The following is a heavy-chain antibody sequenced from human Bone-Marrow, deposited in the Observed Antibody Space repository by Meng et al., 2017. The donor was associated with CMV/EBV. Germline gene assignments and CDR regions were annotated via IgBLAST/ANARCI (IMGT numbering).Heavy chain of an antibody. V-gene: IGHV1-69*12. CDR1: GGTFSSYA. Sequence: QVQLVQSGAGVKTPGSSVKVSCKASGGTFSSYAISWGRQAPGQGLEWMGGIIPIFGTANYAQKFQGRVTITADESTSTAYMELSSLRSEDTAVYYCASPIAVAGYYFDYWGQGTLVTVSS. D-gene: IGHD6-19*01. CDR2: IIPIFGTA. CDR3: ASPIAVAGYYFDY. J-gene: IGHJ4*02.